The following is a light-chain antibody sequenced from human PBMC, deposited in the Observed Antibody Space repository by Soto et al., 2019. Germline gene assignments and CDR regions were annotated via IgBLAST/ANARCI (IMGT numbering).Light chain of an antibody. Sequence: QSALSQPPSASGSPGQSVTISCTGTSSDVGGYNYVSWYQQHPGKAPKLMIYEVSKRPSGVPDRFSGSKSGNTASLTVSGLQAEDDSDYFCSSDVSGYSLGVFGGGTKLTVL. J-gene: IGLJ3*02. CDR3: SSDVSGYSLGV. CDR1: SSDVGGYNY. V-gene: IGLV2-8*01. CDR2: EVS.